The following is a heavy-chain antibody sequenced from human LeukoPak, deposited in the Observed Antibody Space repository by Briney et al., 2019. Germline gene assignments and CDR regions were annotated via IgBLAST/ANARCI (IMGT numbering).Heavy chain of an antibody. Sequence: GGSLRLSCAASGFTFSSYSMNWVRQAPGKGLEWVSYISSSSSTIYYADSVKGRFTISRDNSKNTLYLQMNSLRAEDTAVYYCAKGYCSGGSCPEDLDYYYMDVWGKGTTVTVSS. D-gene: IGHD2-15*01. V-gene: IGHV3-48*01. CDR1: GFTFSSYS. CDR3: AKGYCSGGSCPEDLDYYYMDV. J-gene: IGHJ6*03. CDR2: ISSSSSTI.